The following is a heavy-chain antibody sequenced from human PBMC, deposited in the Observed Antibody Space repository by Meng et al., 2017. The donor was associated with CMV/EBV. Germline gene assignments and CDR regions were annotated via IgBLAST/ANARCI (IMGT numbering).Heavy chain of an antibody. CDR2: INPNSGGT. J-gene: IGHJ5*02. Sequence: ASVKVSCKASGYTFTGYYMHWVRQAPGQGLEWMGWINPNSGGTNYAQKFQGRVTMTRDTSISTAYMELSRLRSDDTAVYYCARGHGGIFGVVIGGDWFDPWGQGTLVTVSS. CDR1: GYTFTGYY. CDR3: ARGHGGIFGVVIGGDWFDP. D-gene: IGHD3-3*01. V-gene: IGHV1-2*02.